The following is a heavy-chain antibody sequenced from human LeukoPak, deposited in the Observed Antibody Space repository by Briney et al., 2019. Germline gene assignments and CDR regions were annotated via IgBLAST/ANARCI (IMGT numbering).Heavy chain of an antibody. V-gene: IGHV3-30*02. CDR2: IRYDGSNK. D-gene: IGHD3-22*01. CDR3: AKDVTQSYYYDSSGYFDY. J-gene: IGHJ4*02. CDR1: GFTFSSYG. Sequence: GGSLRLSCAASGFTFSSYGMHWVRQAPGKGLEWVAFIRYDGSNKYYADSVKGRFTISRDNSKNTLYLQMNSLRAEDTAVYYCAKDVTQSYYYDSSGYFDYWGQGTLVTVSS.